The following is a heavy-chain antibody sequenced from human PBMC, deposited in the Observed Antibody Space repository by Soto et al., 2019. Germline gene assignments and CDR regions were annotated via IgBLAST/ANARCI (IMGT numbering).Heavy chain of an antibody. CDR2: IIPIFGTA. CDR3: ASPGGWLRLPMDV. D-gene: IGHD5-12*01. V-gene: IGHV1-69*05. Sequence: QVQLVQSGAEVKKPGSSVKVSCKASGGTFSSYAFTWVRQAPGQGLEWMGGIIPIFGTANYAQKFQGRVTITTDKSTSKASMGLSSLLSEDTAVYYCASPGGWLRLPMDVWGQGTTVTVSS. CDR1: GGTFSSYA. J-gene: IGHJ6*02.